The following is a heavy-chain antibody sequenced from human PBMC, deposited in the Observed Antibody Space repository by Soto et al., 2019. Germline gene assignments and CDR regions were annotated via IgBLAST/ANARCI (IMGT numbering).Heavy chain of an antibody. Sequence: SETLSLTCTVSGGSISSYYWSWIRQPPGKGLEWIGYIYYSGSANYNPSLKSRVTISVDTSKNQFSLKLSSATAAATAVYYCARNYGGNVDYWGQGTLVTVSS. CDR1: GGSISSYY. CDR3: ARNYGGNVDY. J-gene: IGHJ4*02. V-gene: IGHV4-59*08. D-gene: IGHD4-17*01. CDR2: IYYSGSA.